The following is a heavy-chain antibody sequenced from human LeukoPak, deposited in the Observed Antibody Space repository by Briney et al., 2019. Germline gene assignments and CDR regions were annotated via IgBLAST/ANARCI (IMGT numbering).Heavy chain of an antibody. CDR3: ARVPSTMRWRQPPDAFDI. V-gene: IGHV1-8*01. D-gene: IGHD5-24*01. J-gene: IGHJ3*02. CDR2: MNPNSGNT. CDR1: GYTFTSYD. Sequence: ASVKVSCKASGYTFTSYDINWVRQATGQGLEWMGWMNPNSGNTGYAQKFQGRVTMTRNTSISTAYMELSSLRSEDTAVYYCARVPSTMRWRQPPDAFDIWGQGTMVTVSS.